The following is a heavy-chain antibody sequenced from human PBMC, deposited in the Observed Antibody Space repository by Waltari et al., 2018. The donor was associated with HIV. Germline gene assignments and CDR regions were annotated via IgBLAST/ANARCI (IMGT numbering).Heavy chain of an antibody. V-gene: IGHV4-39*07. CDR2: IYYSGST. J-gene: IGHJ4*02. D-gene: IGHD4-17*01. Sequence: QLQLQESGPGLVKPSETLSLTCTVSGCSISSSRYYWGWIRQPPGEGLEWIVTIYYSGSTYYNPSLKSRVTISIGTSKNQFSLKLNSVTAADTAVYYCARAHDDYGDYYFDYWGRGTLVTVSS. CDR1: GCSISSSRYY. CDR3: ARAHDDYGDYYFDY.